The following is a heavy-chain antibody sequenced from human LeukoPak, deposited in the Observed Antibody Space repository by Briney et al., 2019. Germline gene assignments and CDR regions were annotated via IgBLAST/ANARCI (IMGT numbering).Heavy chain of an antibody. CDR1: GFSFSTYW. Sequence: PGGSLRLSCAASGFSFSTYWMRWARQTPGKGLERVANIKGDGSEINYVDSVKGRFTISRDNAKNSLSLQMNSLTADDTGVYYCAREGLPYSGDHWGQGTLVTVSS. V-gene: IGHV3-7*01. CDR3: AREGLPYSGDH. CDR2: IKGDGSEI. J-gene: IGHJ4*02. D-gene: IGHD4-11*01.